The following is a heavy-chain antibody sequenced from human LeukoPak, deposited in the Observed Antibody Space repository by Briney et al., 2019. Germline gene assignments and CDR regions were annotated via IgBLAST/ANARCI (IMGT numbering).Heavy chain of an antibody. V-gene: IGHV3-74*01. CDR3: ARGDDSGYYDYFDY. D-gene: IGHD3-22*01. J-gene: IGHJ4*02. CDR1: GNYW. CDR2: INSDGSWT. Sequence: GGSLRLSCAASGNYWMHWVRQAPGKGLVWVSHINSDGSWTGYADSVKGRFTISKDNAKNTVYLQMNNLRAEDTAMYYCARGDDSGYYDYFDYWGQGALVTVSS.